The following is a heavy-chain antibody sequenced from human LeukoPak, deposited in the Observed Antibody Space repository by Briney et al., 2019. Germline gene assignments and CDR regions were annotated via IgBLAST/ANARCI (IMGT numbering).Heavy chain of an antibody. V-gene: IGHV4-34*01. D-gene: IGHD2-8*01. CDR1: GASFSGYY. CDR2: MNHSGDT. J-gene: IGHJ3*02. Sequence: PSETLSLTCAVYGASFSGYYWSWIRQPPGKGLEWIGEMNHSGDTHYNPSLKSRVTISVDTSKNQFSLNLNSVTAADTAVYYCARARYDTNRAFDIWGQGTMVTVSS. CDR3: ARARYDTNRAFDI.